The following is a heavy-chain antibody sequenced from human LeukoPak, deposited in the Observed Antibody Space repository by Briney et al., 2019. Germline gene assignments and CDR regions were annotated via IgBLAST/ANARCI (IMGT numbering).Heavy chain of an antibody. V-gene: IGHV1-18*01. Sequence: GASVKVSCKASGYTFTSYGISWVRQAPGQGLEWMGWISAYNGNTNYAQKLQGRVTMTTDTSTSTAYMELRSLRSDDTAVYYCARELVDYDILTGPIDYWGQGTLVTVSS. CDR3: ARELVDYDILTGPIDY. D-gene: IGHD3-9*01. CDR1: GYTFTSYG. CDR2: ISAYNGNT. J-gene: IGHJ4*02.